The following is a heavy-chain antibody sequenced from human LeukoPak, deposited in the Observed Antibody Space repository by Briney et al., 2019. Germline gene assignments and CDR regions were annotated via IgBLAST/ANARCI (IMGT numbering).Heavy chain of an antibody. J-gene: IGHJ4*02. Sequence: GGSLRLSCAASGFASNSFAMNWVRQAPGKGLEWVSSISNSDGSSHYADFVKGRFTISRDNSKNTLHLQMNSLRAEDTAVYYCAKSLGVGGYTRYKGFDQWGQGTLVTVSS. CDR2: ISNSDGSS. V-gene: IGHV3-23*01. CDR1: GFASNSFA. D-gene: IGHD3-16*02. CDR3: AKSLGVGGYTRYKGFDQ.